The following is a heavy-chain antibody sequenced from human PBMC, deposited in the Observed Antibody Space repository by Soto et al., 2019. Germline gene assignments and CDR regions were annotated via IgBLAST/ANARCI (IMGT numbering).Heavy chain of an antibody. V-gene: IGHV1-58*01. Sequence: SVKVSCKASGFTFTSSAFQWVRQARGQRREWIGWIAVGSGYTNYAQRFQDRVTLTRDMSTATNYMELSRLTSEDKAIYYCAADATAWQQMVPSDYWGQGTLVTVSS. CDR3: AADATAWQQMVPSDY. J-gene: IGHJ4*02. CDR2: IAVGSGYT. CDR1: GFTFTSSA. D-gene: IGHD2-8*01.